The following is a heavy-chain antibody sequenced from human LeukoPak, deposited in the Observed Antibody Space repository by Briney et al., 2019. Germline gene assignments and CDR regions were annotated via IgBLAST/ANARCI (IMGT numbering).Heavy chain of an antibody. J-gene: IGHJ3*02. V-gene: IGHV3-23*01. Sequence: PGGSLLLSSAASGFPFSSYAMSWVRPAPGKGLEGVSAISGSGGSTYYADSVKGRFTISRDNAKNSLYLQMNSLRAEDTALYYCAREVVVVTGDAFDIWGQGTMVTVSS. CDR1: GFPFSSYA. D-gene: IGHD2-21*02. CDR3: AREVVVVTGDAFDI. CDR2: ISGSGGST.